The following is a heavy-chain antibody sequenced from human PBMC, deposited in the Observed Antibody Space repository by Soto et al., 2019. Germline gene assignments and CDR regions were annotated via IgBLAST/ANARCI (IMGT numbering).Heavy chain of an antibody. D-gene: IGHD3-3*01. V-gene: IGHV4-59*01. Sequence: SETLSLTCTVSGGSISSYYWSWIRQPPGKGLEWIGYIYYSGSTNYNPSLKSRVTISVDTSKNQFSLKLSSVTAADTAVYYCARGVRFLVNLGSYMDVWGKGTTVTVSS. CDR3: ARGVRFLVNLGSYMDV. J-gene: IGHJ6*03. CDR1: GGSISSYY. CDR2: IYYSGST.